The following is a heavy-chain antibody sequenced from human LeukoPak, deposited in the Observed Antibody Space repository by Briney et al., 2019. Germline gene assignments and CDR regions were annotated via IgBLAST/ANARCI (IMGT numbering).Heavy chain of an antibody. D-gene: IGHD3-3*01. Sequence: SETLSLTCTVSGYSISSGYYWGWIRRPPGKGLEWIGSIYHSGSTYYNPSLKSRVTISVDTSKNQFSLKLSSVTAADTAVYYCAGAFGVVTQYYFDYWGQGTLVTVSS. V-gene: IGHV4-38-2*02. CDR1: GYSISSGYY. CDR2: IYHSGST. J-gene: IGHJ4*02. CDR3: AGAFGVVTQYYFDY.